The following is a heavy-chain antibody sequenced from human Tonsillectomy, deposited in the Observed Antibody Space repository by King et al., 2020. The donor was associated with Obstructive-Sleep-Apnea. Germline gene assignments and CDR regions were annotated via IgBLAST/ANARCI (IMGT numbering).Heavy chain of an antibody. V-gene: IGHV4-39*02. J-gene: IGHJ4*02. Sequence: LQLQESGPGLVKPSETLSLTCTFSGGSISASKYYWGWIRQSPGKGLEWIGSFYEDGTTFYNPSLKSRVTISEDTSKNHFSLKLTSVTAADTAVYYCWRAPDHWGQGTLVTVDS. D-gene: IGHD1-14*01. CDR2: FYEDGTT. CDR1: GGSISASKYY. CDR3: WRAPDH.